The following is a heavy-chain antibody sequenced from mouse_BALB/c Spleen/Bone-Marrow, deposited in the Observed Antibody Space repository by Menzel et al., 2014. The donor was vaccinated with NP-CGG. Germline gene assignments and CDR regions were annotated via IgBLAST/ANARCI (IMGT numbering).Heavy chain of an antibody. D-gene: IGHD2-4*01. J-gene: IGHJ3*01. V-gene: IGHV1S56*01. CDR3: ARGGDYDWFAY. Sequence: VQLVESGPELVKPGASVRISCKASGYTFTSYYIHWVKQRPGQGLGWIGWIYPGNVNTKYNEKFKGKATLTADKSSSTAYMQLSSLTSEDSAVYFCARGGDYDWFAYWGQGTLVTVSA. CDR2: IYPGNVNT. CDR1: GYTFTSYY.